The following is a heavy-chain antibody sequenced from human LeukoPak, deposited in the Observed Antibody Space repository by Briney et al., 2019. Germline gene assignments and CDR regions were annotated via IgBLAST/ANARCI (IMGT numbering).Heavy chain of an antibody. CDR1: GFIVSDHY. CDR3: AREVDSSWAFDY. D-gene: IGHD6-13*01. Sequence: PGGSLRLSCAASGFIVSDHYMGWVRQAPGKGLDWVSVMYSSGNIHSADSVEGRFTISRDNSKNTLYLQMNSVRAEDTAVYYCAREVDSSWAFDYWGQGTLVTVSS. CDR2: MYSSGNI. V-gene: IGHV3-53*01. J-gene: IGHJ4*02.